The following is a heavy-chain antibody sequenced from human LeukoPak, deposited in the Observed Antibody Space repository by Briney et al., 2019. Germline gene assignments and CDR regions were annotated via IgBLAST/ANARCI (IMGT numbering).Heavy chain of an antibody. J-gene: IGHJ3*02. D-gene: IGHD3-10*01. CDR2: IYYSGST. CDR3: ARDFGIGVEFHAFDI. CDR1: GGSISSGVYY. Sequence: SQTLSLTCTVSGGSISSGVYYWSWIRQPPGKGLEWIGYIYYSGSTYYNPSLKSRVTISVDTSKNQFSLKLSSVTAADTAVYYCARDFGIGVEFHAFDIWGQGTMVTVSS. V-gene: IGHV4-30-4*01.